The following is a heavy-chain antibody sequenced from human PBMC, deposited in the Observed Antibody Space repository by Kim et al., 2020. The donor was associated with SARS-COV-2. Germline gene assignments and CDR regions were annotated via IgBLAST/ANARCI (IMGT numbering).Heavy chain of an antibody. D-gene: IGHD3-10*01. CDR2: IIPIFGTA. V-gene: IGHV1-69*13. CDR1: GGTFSSYA. CDR3: ARTTMVRGVIITSDAFDI. Sequence: SVKVSCKASGGTFSSYAISWVRQAPGQGLEWMGGIIPIFGTANYAQKFQGRVTITADESTSTAYMELSSLRSEDTAVYYCARTTMVRGVIITSDAFDIWGQGTMVTVSS. J-gene: IGHJ3*02.